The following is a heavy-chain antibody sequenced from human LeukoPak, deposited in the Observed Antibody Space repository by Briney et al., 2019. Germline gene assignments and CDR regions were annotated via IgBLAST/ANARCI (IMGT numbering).Heavy chain of an antibody. CDR1: GGTFSSYA. V-gene: IGHV1-69*01. CDR3: ARAGYSYGYAFYYYYYYMDV. J-gene: IGHJ6*03. D-gene: IGHD5-18*01. CDR2: IIPIFGTA. Sequence: ASVKVSCKASGGTFSSYAISWVRQAPGQGLEWMGGIIPIFGTANYAQKFQGRVTITVDESTSTAYMELSSLRSEDTAVYYCARAGYSYGYAFYYYYYYMDVWGKGTTVTISS.